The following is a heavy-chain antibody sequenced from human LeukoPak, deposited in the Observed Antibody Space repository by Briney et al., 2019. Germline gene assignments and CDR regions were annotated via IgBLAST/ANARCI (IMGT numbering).Heavy chain of an antibody. CDR1: GFTFSSYA. CDR2: ISGSGDNT. CDR3: AKGSYYDSSGSFYFDY. J-gene: IGHJ4*02. D-gene: IGHD3-22*01. Sequence: HSGGSLRLSCAASGFTFSSYAMSWVRQAPGKGLEWVSGISGSGDNTYYADSVKSRFTISRDNSKNTLYVQVNSLGTEDTAAYYCAKGSYYDSSGSFYFDYWGQGTLVTVSS. V-gene: IGHV3-23*01.